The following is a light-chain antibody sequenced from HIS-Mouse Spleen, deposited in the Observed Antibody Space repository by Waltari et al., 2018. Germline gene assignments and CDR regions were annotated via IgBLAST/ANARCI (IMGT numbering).Light chain of an antibody. J-gene: IGKJ3*01. CDR1: QGISSY. V-gene: IGKV1-8*01. CDR2: AAS. CDR3: QQYYSYPLT. Sequence: AIRMTQSPSSFSASTGARVTITCRASQGISSYLAWYQQKPGKAPNLLIYAASTLQSGVPSRFSGSGSGTDFTLTISCLQSEDFATYYCQQYYSYPLTFGPGTKVDIK.